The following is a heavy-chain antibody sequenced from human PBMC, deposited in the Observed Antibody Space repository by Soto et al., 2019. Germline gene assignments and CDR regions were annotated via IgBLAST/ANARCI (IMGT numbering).Heavy chain of an antibody. V-gene: IGHV3-30-3*01. CDR2: ISCDGSNK. CDR3: ARFSITGTTSALFDY. Sequence: PEGSLRLSCAASGFTFSSYCMHWVRQTPGKGLEWVAGISCDGSNKYYADSGKGRFTISRDNSKNTRYRQMNSLRDEDTAVYYCARFSITGTTSALFDYWGQGTLVTVSS. J-gene: IGHJ4*02. CDR1: GFTFSSYC. D-gene: IGHD1-7*01.